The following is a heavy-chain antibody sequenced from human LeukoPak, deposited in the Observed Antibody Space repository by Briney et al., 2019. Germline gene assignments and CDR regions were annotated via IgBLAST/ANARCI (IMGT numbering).Heavy chain of an antibody. D-gene: IGHD3-10*01. CDR2: IYYSGST. V-gene: IGHV4-39*01. J-gene: IGHJ3*02. Sequence: PSETLSLTCTVSGGSISSSSYYWGWIRQPPGKGLEWIGSIYYSGSTYYNPSLKSRVTISVDTSKNQFSLKLSSVTAADTAVYYCARGGERWFGELSAFDIWGQGTMVTVSS. CDR1: GGSISSSSYY. CDR3: ARGGERWFGELSAFDI.